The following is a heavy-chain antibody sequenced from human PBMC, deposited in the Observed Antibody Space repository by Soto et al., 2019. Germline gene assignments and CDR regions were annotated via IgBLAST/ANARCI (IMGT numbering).Heavy chain of an antibody. CDR1: GYTFTNYG. Sequence: QVQLVQAGTEVKKPGASVKVSCKASGYTFTNYGISWVRQAPGQGLEWMGWISAFNGDTKIAQNLQGIVTSTTGTSTRTAYMELRSMRSDDTAVYYCARDTPYSYASSAYPLFDYWGQGTLVTVSS. J-gene: IGHJ4*02. V-gene: IGHV1-18*04. CDR3: ARDTPYSYASSAYPLFDY. CDR2: ISAFNGDT. D-gene: IGHD3-22*01.